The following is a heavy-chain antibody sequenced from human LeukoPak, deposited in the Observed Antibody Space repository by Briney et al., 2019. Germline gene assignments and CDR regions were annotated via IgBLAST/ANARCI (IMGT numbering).Heavy chain of an antibody. D-gene: IGHD2/OR15-2a*01. V-gene: IGHV3-74*01. Sequence: PGGSLRLSCAASGNYWMHWVRQVPGKGLVWVSHINSDGSWTSYADSVKGRFTISKDNAKNTVYLQMISQRAEDTAVYYCVSFYETYWGRGTLVTVSS. CDR2: INSDGSWT. CDR1: GNYW. J-gene: IGHJ4*02. CDR3: VSFYETY.